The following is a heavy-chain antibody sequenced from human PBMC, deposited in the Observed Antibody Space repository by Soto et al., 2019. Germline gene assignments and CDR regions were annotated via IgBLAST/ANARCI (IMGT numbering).Heavy chain of an antibody. J-gene: IGHJ4*02. CDR1: GFTFSSYS. V-gene: IGHV3-21*01. CDR2: ISSSSSYI. Sequence: EVQLVESGGGLVKPGGSLRLSCAASGFTFSSYSMNWVRQAPGKGLEWVSSISSSSSYIYYADSVKGRFTISRDNAKKSLYLQMNSLRAEDTAVYYCARDPCSGGSCYSWNWGQGTLVTVSS. CDR3: ARDPCSGGSCYSWN. D-gene: IGHD2-15*01.